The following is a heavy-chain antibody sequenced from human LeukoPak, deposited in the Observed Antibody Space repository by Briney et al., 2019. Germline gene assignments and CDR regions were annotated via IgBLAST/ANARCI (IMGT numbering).Heavy chain of an antibody. V-gene: IGHV4-59*01. Sequence: SETLSLTCTVSGDSISSYNWSWIRQPPRKGLEWIGYIYHSGSTNYNPSLKSRVTISADTSKDQFSLKLASVTAADTAVYYWATEYSSTWYYFDYWGQGTLVTVSS. CDR2: IYHSGST. D-gene: IGHD6-13*01. CDR3: ATEYSSTWYYFDY. CDR1: GDSISSYN. J-gene: IGHJ4*02.